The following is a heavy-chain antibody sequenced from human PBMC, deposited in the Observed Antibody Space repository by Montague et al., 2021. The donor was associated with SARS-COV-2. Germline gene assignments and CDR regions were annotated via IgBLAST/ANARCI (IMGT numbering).Heavy chain of an antibody. D-gene: IGHD1-1*01. V-gene: IGHV3-23*03. Sequence: SLRLSCAASGFTFSFYAMSWVRQAPGKGLQWVSVIYSGGSSTHYADSVKGRFTISRDNSKNTLYLQMNSLRAGDTAVYYCAKRLDDYFDYWGQGTLVTVSS. J-gene: IGHJ4*02. CDR3: AKRLDDYFDY. CDR2: IYSGGSST. CDR1: GFTFSFYA.